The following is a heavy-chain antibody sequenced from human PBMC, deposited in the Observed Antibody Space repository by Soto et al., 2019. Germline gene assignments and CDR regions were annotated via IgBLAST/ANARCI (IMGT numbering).Heavy chain of an antibody. CDR3: AREDSSGWYGSHYYYYGMDV. CDR1: GYTFTSYY. V-gene: IGHV1-46*01. D-gene: IGHD6-19*01. Sequence: ASVKVSCKASGYTFTSYYMHWVRQAPGQGLEWMGIINPSGGSTSYAQKFQGRVTMTRDTSTSTVYMELSSLRSEDTAVYYCAREDSSGWYGSHYYYYGMDVWGQGTTVTAP. J-gene: IGHJ6*02. CDR2: INPSGGST.